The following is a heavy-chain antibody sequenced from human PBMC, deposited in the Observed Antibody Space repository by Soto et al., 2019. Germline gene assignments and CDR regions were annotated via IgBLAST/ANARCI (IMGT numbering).Heavy chain of an antibody. J-gene: IGHJ4*02. Sequence: QVQLQESGPGLVKPSGTLSLTCAVSGGSIRSNNWWSWVRQPPGKGLEWIGVIFHSGSTNYNTSRNSGFTIPVDESNTQVSLTLTSVSAAVTAVYERARGYSGSDSDSWGQGTLITVSA. CDR3: ARGYSGSDSDS. D-gene: IGHD1-26*01. V-gene: IGHV4-4*02. CDR2: IFHSGST. CDR1: GGSIRSNNW.